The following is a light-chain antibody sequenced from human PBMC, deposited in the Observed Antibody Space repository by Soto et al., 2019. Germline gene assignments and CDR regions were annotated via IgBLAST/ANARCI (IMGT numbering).Light chain of an antibody. V-gene: IGKV3-15*01. Sequence: EIVMTQSPATLSVSPGERATLSCRASQSITSNLAWYQQKPGQAPRLLIYGASIRATGIPATFSGSGSGTEFTLTITSLQSEDFAVYYCQQYNSWPRTFGQGTKVEIK. CDR2: GAS. J-gene: IGKJ1*01. CDR1: QSITSN. CDR3: QQYNSWPRT.